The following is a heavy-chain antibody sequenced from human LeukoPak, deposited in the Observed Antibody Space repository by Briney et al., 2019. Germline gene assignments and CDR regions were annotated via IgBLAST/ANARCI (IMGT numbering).Heavy chain of an antibody. V-gene: IGHV3-30-3*01. CDR3: ARDSGSSGWSANYFDY. Sequence: PGGSLRLSCAASGSTFGSYAMHWVRQAPGKGRGWVAVISYDGSNKYYADSVKGRFTISRDNSKNTLYLQMNSLRAEDTAVYYCARDSGSSGWSANYFDYWGQGTLVTVSS. J-gene: IGHJ4*02. CDR2: ISYDGSNK. CDR1: GSTFGSYA. D-gene: IGHD6-19*01.